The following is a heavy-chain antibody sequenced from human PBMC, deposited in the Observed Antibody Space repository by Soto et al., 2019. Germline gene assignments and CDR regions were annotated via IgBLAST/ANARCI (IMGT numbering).Heavy chain of an antibody. CDR3: ARGPTFYCSSTSRYDAFDI. CDR1: GFTFSSYS. V-gene: IGHV3-21*01. CDR2: ISSSSSYI. J-gene: IGHJ3*02. Sequence: GGSLRLSCAASGFTFSSYSMNWVRQAPGKGLEWVSSISSSSSYIYYADSVKGRFTISRDNAKNSLYLQMNSLRAEDTAVYYCARGPTFYCSSTSRYDAFDIWGQGTMVIVSS. D-gene: IGHD2-2*01.